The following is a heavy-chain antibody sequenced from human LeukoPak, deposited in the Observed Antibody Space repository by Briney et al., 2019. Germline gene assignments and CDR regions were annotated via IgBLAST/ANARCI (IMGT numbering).Heavy chain of an antibody. CDR3: ARDTYSSSWYVEGWFDP. D-gene: IGHD6-13*01. V-gene: IGHV4-59*01. CDR1: GGSISSYY. Sequence: SETLSLTRTVSGGSISSYYWSWIRQPPGKGLEWIGYIYYSGSTNYNPSLKSRVTISVDTSKNQFSLKLSSVTAADTAVYYCARDTYSSSWYVEGWFDPWGQGTLVTVSS. CDR2: IYYSGST. J-gene: IGHJ5*02.